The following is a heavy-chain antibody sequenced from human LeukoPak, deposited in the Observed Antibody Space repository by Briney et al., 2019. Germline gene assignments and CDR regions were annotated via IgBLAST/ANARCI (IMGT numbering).Heavy chain of an antibody. CDR1: GHTFTSYG. J-gene: IGHJ6*02. D-gene: IGHD5-24*01. CDR3: ARATMATIADYYYGMDV. V-gene: IGHV1-18*01. CDR2: ISAYNGNT. Sequence: ASVKVSCKASGHTFTSYGISWVRQAPGQGLEWMGWISAYNGNTNYAQKLQGRVTMTTDTSTSTAYMELRSLRSDDTAVYYCARATMATIADYYYGMDVWGQGTTVTVSS.